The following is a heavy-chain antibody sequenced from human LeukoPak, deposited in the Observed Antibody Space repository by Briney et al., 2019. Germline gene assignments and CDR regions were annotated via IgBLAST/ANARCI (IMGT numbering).Heavy chain of an antibody. J-gene: IGHJ4*02. CDR2: ISSRSSTI. Sequence: QTGGSLRLSCAASGFTFSSYSMNWVRQAPGKGLEWVSYISSRSSTIYYADSVKGRFTISRDNAKNSLLLQMNSLGDEDTAVYYCARDSGGSGRYPFDYWGQGTLVTVSS. CDR3: ARDSGGSGRYPFDY. CDR1: GFTFSSYS. D-gene: IGHD3-10*01. V-gene: IGHV3-48*02.